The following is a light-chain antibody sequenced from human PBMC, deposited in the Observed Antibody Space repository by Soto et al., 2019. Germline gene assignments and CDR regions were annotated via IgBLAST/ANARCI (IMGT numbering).Light chain of an antibody. V-gene: IGLV2-14*01. J-gene: IGLJ1*01. CDR2: EVS. CDR1: SSDVGGSNF. Sequence: QSALTQPASVSESPGQSITISCTGTSSDVGGSNFVSWYQQHPGKAPKLMIYEVSYRPSGVSNRFSGSKSGNTASLTISGLQAEDEADYYCSSYTSSSAPYIFGTGTKLTVL. CDR3: SSYTSSSAPYI.